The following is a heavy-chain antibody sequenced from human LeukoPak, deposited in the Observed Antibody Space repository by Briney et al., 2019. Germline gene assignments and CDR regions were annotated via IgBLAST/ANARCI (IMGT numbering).Heavy chain of an antibody. CDR3: ARDVGGAGSH. D-gene: IGHD3-10*01. J-gene: IGHJ4*02. CDR1: GFTFSRYW. V-gene: IGHV3-74*01. CDR2: IDEHGTAI. Sequence: GRSLRLSCAAFGFTFSRYWMHWVRQAPGEGLVWVSRIDEHGTAIDYADSVRDRFTISRDNAKNTLYLHMNSLRVEDTAMYYCARDVGGAGSHWGQGSLVTVSS.